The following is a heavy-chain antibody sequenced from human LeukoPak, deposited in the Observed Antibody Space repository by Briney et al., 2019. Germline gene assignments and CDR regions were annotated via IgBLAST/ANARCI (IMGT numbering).Heavy chain of an antibody. CDR3: ARLFEPAAFSDAFDI. D-gene: IGHD2-2*01. J-gene: IGHJ3*02. CDR2: IYYSGST. V-gene: IGHV4-59*08. CDR1: GGSISSYY. Sequence: SEALSLTCTVSGGSISSYYWSWIRQPPGKGLEWIGYIYYSGSTNYNPSLKSRVTISVDTSKNQFSLKLSSVTAADTAVYYCARLFEPAAFSDAFDIWGQGTMVTVSS.